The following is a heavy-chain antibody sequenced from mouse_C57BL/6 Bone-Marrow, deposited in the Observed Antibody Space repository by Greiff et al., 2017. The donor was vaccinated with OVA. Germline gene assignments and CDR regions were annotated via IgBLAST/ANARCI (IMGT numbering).Heavy chain of an antibody. CDR3: ARRGVLRYQYYFDY. V-gene: IGHV5-6*01. Sequence: EVHLVESGGDLVKPGGSLKLSCAASGFTFSSYGMSWVRQTPDKRLEWVATISSGGSYTYYPDSVKGRCTISRDNAKNTLYLQMSSLKSEDTAMYYCARRGVLRYQYYFDYWGQGTTLTVSS. CDR1: GFTFSSYG. D-gene: IGHD1-1*01. CDR2: ISSGGSYT. J-gene: IGHJ2*01.